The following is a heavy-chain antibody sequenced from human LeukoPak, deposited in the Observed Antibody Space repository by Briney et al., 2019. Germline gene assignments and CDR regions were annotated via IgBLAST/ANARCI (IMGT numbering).Heavy chain of an antibody. J-gene: IGHJ5*02. Sequence: ASVKVSCKASGYTFTGYYMHWVRQAPGQGLEWMGWINPNSGGTNYAQKFQGRVTMTRDTSISTAYMELSRLRSDDTAVYYCAATVAGTFWFDPWGQGTLVTVSS. CDR2: INPNSGGT. V-gene: IGHV1-2*02. D-gene: IGHD6-19*01. CDR1: GYTFTGYY. CDR3: AATVAGTFWFDP.